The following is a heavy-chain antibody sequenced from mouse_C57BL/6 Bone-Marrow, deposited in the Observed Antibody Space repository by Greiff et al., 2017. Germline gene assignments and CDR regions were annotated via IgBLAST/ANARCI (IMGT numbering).Heavy chain of an antibody. CDR3: ASGAYYSNYVAMDY. J-gene: IGHJ4*01. D-gene: IGHD2-5*01. V-gene: IGHV3-6*01. CDR1: GYSITSGYY. CDR2: ISYDGSN. Sequence: ESGPGLVKPSQSLSLTCSVTGYSITSGYYWNWIRQFPGNKLEWMGYISYDGSNNYNPSLKNRISITRDTSKNQFFLKLNSVTTEDTATYDCASGAYYSNYVAMDYWGQGTSVTVSS.